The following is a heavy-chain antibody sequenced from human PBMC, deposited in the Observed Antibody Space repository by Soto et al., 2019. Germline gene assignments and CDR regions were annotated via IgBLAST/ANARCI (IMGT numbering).Heavy chain of an antibody. J-gene: IGHJ4*02. D-gene: IGHD6-19*01. CDR3: AKGNLVQYSSGFFTITPPQSPFDY. V-gene: IGHV3-30*18. CDR1: GFTFSSYG. Sequence: HPGGSLRLSCAASGFTFSSYGMHWVRQAPGKGLEWVAVISYDGSNKYYADSVKGRFTISRDNSKSTLYLQMNSLRAEDTAVYYCAKGNLVQYSSGFFTITPPQSPFDYWGQGTLVTVSS. CDR2: ISYDGSNK.